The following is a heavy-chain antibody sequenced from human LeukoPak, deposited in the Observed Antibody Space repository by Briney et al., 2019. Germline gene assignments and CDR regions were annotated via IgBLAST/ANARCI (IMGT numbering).Heavy chain of an antibody. CDR2: IYPGDSDI. CDR3: VRLYGDYDWFDP. Sequence: GESLKISCQGSGYSFTRKWIDWVRQMPGKGLEWMGIIYPGDSDIRYSPSFQGQVTISADKSISTAYLQWSSLKASDTAMYYCVRLYGDYDWFDPWGQGTLVTVSS. D-gene: IGHD4-17*01. CDR1: GYSFTRKW. J-gene: IGHJ5*02. V-gene: IGHV5-51*01.